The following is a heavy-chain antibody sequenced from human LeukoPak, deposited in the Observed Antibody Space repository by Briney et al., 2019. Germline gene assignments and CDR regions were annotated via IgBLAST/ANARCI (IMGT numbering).Heavy chain of an antibody. CDR3: ASFGYTNYYYYYMDYYYMDV. CDR2: IYHSGST. V-gene: IGHV4-4*02. D-gene: IGHD1-26*01. CDR1: GFTFSSYAM. J-gene: IGHJ6*03. Sequence: GSLRLSCAASGFTFSSYAMSWVRQPPGKGLEWIGEIYHSGSTNYNPSLKSRVTISVDKSKNQFSLKLSSVTAADTAVYYCASFGYTNYYYYYMDYYYMDVWGKGTTVTVSS.